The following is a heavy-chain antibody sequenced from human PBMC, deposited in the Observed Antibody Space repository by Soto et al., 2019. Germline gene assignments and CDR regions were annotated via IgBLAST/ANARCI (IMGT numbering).Heavy chain of an antibody. CDR2: VNPSGGHT. V-gene: IGHV1-46*01. CDR3: ARGGHVVVVTAAVDY. D-gene: IGHD2-21*02. J-gene: IGHJ4*02. Sequence: QVQLVQSGAEVKKPGASVKVSCKASGDTFTDYYIHWVRQAPGQGLEWMGTVNPSGGHTTYAQHFLGRMTMTRDTSTSTLYMELTSLTSEDTAVYYFARGGHVVVVTAAVDYWGQGTLVTVSS. CDR1: GDTFTDYY.